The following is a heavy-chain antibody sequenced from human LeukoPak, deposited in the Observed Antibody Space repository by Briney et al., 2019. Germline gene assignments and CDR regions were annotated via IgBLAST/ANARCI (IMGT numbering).Heavy chain of an antibody. Sequence: ASVKVSCKASGYTFTGYYMHWVRQAPGQGLKWMGWINPNSGGTNYAQKFQGRVTMTRDTSISTAYMELGRLRSDDTAVYYCARGSSYYDFWSGYYYWFDPWGQGTLVTVSS. CDR3: ARGSSYYDFWSGYYYWFDP. CDR1: GYTFTGYY. J-gene: IGHJ5*02. CDR2: INPNSGGT. D-gene: IGHD3-3*01. V-gene: IGHV1-2*02.